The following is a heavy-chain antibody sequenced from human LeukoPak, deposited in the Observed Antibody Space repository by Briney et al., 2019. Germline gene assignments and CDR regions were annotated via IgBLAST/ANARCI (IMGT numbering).Heavy chain of an antibody. J-gene: IGHJ4*02. Sequence: SETLSLTCAVSGGSISSSNWWSWVRQPPGKGLEWIGEIYHSGSTNYNPSLKSRVTISVDKSKNQFSLKLSSVTAADTAVYYCARGSDGYNFREFGYWGQGTLVIVSS. CDR2: IYHSGST. CDR3: ARGSDGYNFREFGY. D-gene: IGHD5-24*01. V-gene: IGHV4-4*02. CDR1: GGSISSSNW.